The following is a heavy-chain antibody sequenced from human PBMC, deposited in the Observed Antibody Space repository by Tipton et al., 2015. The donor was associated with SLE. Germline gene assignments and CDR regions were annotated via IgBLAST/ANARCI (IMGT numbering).Heavy chain of an antibody. J-gene: IGHJ4*02. D-gene: IGHD6-25*01. CDR1: GFTFSSYE. CDR2: ISSSGSTI. V-gene: IGHV3-48*03. CDR3: AKEFSGYFDY. Sequence: SLRLSCAASGFTFSSYEMNWVRQAPGKGLEWVSYISSSGSTIYYADSVKGRFTISRDNSKNTLYLQMNSLRAEDTAVYYCAKEFSGYFDYWGQGTLVTVSS.